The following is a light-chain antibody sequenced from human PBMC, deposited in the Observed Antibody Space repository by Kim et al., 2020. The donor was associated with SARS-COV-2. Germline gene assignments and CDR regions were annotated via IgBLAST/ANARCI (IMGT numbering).Light chain of an antibody. V-gene: IGKV3-20*01. Sequence: EIVLTQSPGTLSLSPGERATLSCRASQSVSSNHLAWYQPGLGQAPRLLVYGTSNGATGIPDRFSGSGSGTDFTLTDSRLKPEDSAVYYCQQYGTSPPITFGQGTRLEIK. CDR2: GTS. CDR1: QSVSSNH. CDR3: QQYGTSPPIT. J-gene: IGKJ5*01.